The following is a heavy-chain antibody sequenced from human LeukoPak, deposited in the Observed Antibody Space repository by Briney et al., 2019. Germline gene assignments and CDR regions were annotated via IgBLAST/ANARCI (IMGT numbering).Heavy chain of an antibody. Sequence: PSETLSLTCTVSGYSISSGYYWGWIRQPPGKGLEWIGSIYHSGSTYYNPSLKSRVTISVDTSKNQFSLKLSSVTAADTAVYYCARTVDTAMADYYYYMDVWGKGTTVTVSS. V-gene: IGHV4-38-2*02. D-gene: IGHD5-18*01. J-gene: IGHJ6*03. CDR2: IYHSGST. CDR3: ARTVDTAMADYYYYMDV. CDR1: GYSISSGYY.